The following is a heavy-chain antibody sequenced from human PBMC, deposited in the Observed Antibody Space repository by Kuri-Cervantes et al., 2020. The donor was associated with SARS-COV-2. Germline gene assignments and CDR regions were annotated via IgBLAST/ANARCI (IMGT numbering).Heavy chain of an antibody. D-gene: IGHD2-21*02. CDR3: ARHFTYCGGDCYPQNFDY. V-gene: IGHV4-34*01. Sequence: SQTLSLTCAVYGGSFSGYYWSWIRQPPEKGLEWIGEINHSGSTNYNPSLKSRVTISVDTSKNQFSLKLSSVTAADTAVYYCARHFTYCGGDCYPQNFDYWGQGTLVTVSS. CDR2: INHSGST. J-gene: IGHJ4*02. CDR1: GGSFSGYY.